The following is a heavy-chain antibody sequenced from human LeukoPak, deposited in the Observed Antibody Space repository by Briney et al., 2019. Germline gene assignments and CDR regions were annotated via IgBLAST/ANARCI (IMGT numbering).Heavy chain of an antibody. Sequence: GESLKISCKGSGYSFTSYWIGWVRQMPVKGLEWMGIIYPGYSDTRYSPSFQRQVTISADKSISTAYLQWSSLKASDTAMYFCARQHDYSISHSDYWGQGTLVTVSS. CDR3: ARQHDYSISHSDY. CDR1: GYSFTSYW. J-gene: IGHJ4*02. CDR2: IYPGYSDT. V-gene: IGHV5-51*01. D-gene: IGHD4-11*01.